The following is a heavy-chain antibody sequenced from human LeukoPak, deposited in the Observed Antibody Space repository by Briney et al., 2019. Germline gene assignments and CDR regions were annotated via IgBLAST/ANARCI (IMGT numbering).Heavy chain of an antibody. D-gene: IGHD1-1*01. J-gene: IGHJ4*02. CDR1: GFTFSSYA. Sequence: PGASLRLSCAASGFTFSSYAMSWVRQAPGKGLEWVSAIRGSGGSTYYADSVKGRFTISRDNSKNTLYLQMNSLRAEDTAVYYCARRQPSYFDYWGQGTLVTVSS. V-gene: IGHV3-23*01. CDR2: IRGSGGST. CDR3: ARRQPSYFDY.